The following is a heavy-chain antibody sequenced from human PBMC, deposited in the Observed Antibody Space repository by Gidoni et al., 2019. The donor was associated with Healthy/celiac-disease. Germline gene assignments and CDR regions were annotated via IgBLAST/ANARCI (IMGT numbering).Heavy chain of an antibody. CDR1: GSTFDDYA. CDR3: AKDGGEYSSGWYYFDY. V-gene: IGHV3-9*01. Sequence: EVQLVESGGGVVQPGRSLRLSCAASGSTFDDYAMHWVRQAPGKGLEWVSGISWNSGSIGYADSVKGRFTISRDNAKNSLYLQMNSLRAEDTALYYCAKDGGEYSSGWYYFDYWGQGTLVTVSS. CDR2: ISWNSGSI. J-gene: IGHJ4*02. D-gene: IGHD6-19*01.